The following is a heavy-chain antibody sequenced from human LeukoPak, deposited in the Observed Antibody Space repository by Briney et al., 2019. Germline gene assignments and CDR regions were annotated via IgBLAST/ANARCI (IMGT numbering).Heavy chain of an antibody. Sequence: ASVKVSCKASGYSFTSYGIIWVRQAPGQGLEWMGWISAYNGNTNYAQKLQGRVTMTTDTSTSTAYMELRSLRSDDTAVYYCARALTSWETFDYWGQGTLVTVSS. J-gene: IGHJ4*02. CDR2: ISAYNGNT. CDR1: GYSFTSYG. D-gene: IGHD2-2*01. CDR3: ARALTSWETFDY. V-gene: IGHV1-18*01.